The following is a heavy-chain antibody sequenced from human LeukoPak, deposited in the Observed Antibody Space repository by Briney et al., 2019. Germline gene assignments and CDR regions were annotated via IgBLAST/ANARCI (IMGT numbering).Heavy chain of an antibody. CDR1: GSTLSEFS. Sequence: GASVKVSCKVSGSTLSEFSIHWVRQAPGKGLEYVGGTDPEDGETFHAQNFQGRITMTEDTSIDTAYMELSSLRSEDTAVYYCVTDRARLFWYFDLWGRGTLVTVSS. CDR3: VTDRARLFWYFDL. V-gene: IGHV1-24*01. D-gene: IGHD6-19*01. J-gene: IGHJ2*01. CDR2: TDPEDGET.